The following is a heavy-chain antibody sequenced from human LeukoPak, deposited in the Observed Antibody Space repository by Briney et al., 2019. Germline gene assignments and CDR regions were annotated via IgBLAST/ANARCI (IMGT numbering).Heavy chain of an antibody. CDR2: ISYDGSNK. Sequence: GRSLRLSCAASGFTFSSYAMHWVRQAPGKGLEWVAVISYDGSNKYYADSVKGRFTISRDSSKNTLYLQMNSLRAEDTAVYYCAGSIVVVSYFDYWGQGTLVTVSS. CDR3: AGSIVVVSYFDY. CDR1: GFTFSSYA. V-gene: IGHV3-30-3*01. J-gene: IGHJ4*02. D-gene: IGHD3-22*01.